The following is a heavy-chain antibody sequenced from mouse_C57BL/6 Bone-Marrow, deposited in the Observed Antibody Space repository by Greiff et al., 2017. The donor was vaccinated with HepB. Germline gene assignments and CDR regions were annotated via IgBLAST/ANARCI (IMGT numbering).Heavy chain of an antibody. D-gene: IGHD1-1*01. CDR3: AKYSSYSYYYAMGC. V-gene: IGHV2-5*01. CDR1: GFSLTSYG. Sequence: VQLQQSGPGLVQPSPTLSIPCTASGFSLTSYGVHWVRQSPGKGLEWLGVIWRGGSTDYNAAFMSRLSITKDNSKSQVFFKMNSLQADDTAIYYCAKYSSYSYYYAMGCCGQGTPVTVSS. J-gene: IGHJ4*01. CDR2: IWRGGST.